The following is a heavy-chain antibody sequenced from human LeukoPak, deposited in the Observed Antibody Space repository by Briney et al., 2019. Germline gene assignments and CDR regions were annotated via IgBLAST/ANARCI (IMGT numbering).Heavy chain of an antibody. D-gene: IGHD2-15*01. CDR2: ISSSGSTI. J-gene: IGHJ4*02. V-gene: IGHV3-48*03. CDR1: GFTFSSYE. Sequence: GGSLRLSCAASGFTFSSYEMNWVRQAPGKGLEGVSYISSSGSTIYYADSVKGRFTISRDNAKNSLYLQMNSLRAEDTAVYYCASSPPCSGCSCYQWFDYWGQGTLVTVSS. CDR3: ASSPPCSGCSCYQWFDY.